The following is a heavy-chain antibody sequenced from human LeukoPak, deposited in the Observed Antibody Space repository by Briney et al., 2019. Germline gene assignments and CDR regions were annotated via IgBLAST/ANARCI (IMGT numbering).Heavy chain of an antibody. Sequence: GGSLRLSCAASGLTVRNNYMSWVRQSPGKGLEWVSAISGSGGSTYYADSVKGRFTISRDNSKNTLYLQMNSLRAEDTAVYYCAKGERWLQNYYFDYWGQGTLVTVSS. CDR1: GLTVRNNY. D-gene: IGHD5-24*01. CDR2: ISGSGGST. V-gene: IGHV3-23*01. CDR3: AKGERWLQNYYFDY. J-gene: IGHJ4*02.